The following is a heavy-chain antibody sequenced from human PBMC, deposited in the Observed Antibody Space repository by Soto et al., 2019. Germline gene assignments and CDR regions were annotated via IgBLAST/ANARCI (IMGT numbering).Heavy chain of an antibody. CDR2: INAGNGNT. CDR3: ARVLVGATPVDY. D-gene: IGHD1-26*01. V-gene: IGHV1-3*05. J-gene: IGHJ4*02. CDR1: GYTFTGCA. Sequence: QVQLVQSGAEEKKPGASVKVSCKASGYTFTGCAMHWVRQAPGQRLEWMGWINAGNGNTKYSQKFQGRVTITRDTSASTAYMELSSLRSEDTAVYYCARVLVGATPVDYWGQGTLVTVSS.